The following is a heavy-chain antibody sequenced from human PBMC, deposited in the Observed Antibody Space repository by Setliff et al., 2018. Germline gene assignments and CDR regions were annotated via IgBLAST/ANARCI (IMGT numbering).Heavy chain of an antibody. CDR3: AGNNAHLEWLFAWFDP. D-gene: IGHD3-3*01. CDR1: GGSISSSSYY. V-gene: IGHV4-39*07. J-gene: IGHJ5*02. Sequence: SETLSLTCTVSGGSISSSSYYWGWIRQPPGKGLEWIGSIYYSGSAYYNPSLESRVTISVDTSKNQFSLKLSSVTAADTAVYYCAGNNAHLEWLFAWFDPWGQGTLVTVSS. CDR2: IYYSGSA.